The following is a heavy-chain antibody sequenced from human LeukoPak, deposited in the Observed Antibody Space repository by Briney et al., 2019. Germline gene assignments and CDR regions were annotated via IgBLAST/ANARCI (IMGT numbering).Heavy chain of an antibody. J-gene: IGHJ4*02. CDR2: ISYDGSNK. Sequence: GGSLRLSCAASGFTFSSYAMHWVRQAPGKGLEWVAVISYDGSNKYYADSVKGRFTISRDNSKNTLYLQMNGLRAEDTAVYYCARGSWEQALDYWGQGTLVTVSS. CDR3: ARGSWEQALDY. CDR1: GFTFSSYA. V-gene: IGHV3-30-3*01. D-gene: IGHD1-26*01.